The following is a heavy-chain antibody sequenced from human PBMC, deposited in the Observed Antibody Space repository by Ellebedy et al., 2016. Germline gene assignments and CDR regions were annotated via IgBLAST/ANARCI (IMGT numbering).Heavy chain of an antibody. CDR3: ARRQVGALGDYDWFDP. V-gene: IGHV5-51*01. J-gene: IGHJ5*02. D-gene: IGHD1-26*01. Sequence: GESLKISCKGSGYNFTSYWIAWVRQMPGKGLEWMGIIYPGDSDTRYSPSFQGQVTISADKSISTAYLQWSSLKASDTAMYYCARRQVGALGDYDWFDPWGQGTLVTVSS. CDR1: GYNFTSYW. CDR2: IYPGDSDT.